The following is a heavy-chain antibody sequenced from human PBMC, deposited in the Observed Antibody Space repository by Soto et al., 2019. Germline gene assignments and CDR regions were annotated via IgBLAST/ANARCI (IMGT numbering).Heavy chain of an antibody. D-gene: IGHD3-10*01. CDR2: INHSGST. CDR1: GGSFSGYY. J-gene: IGHJ6*02. CDR3: ARARPDSAGSSLGRRLDV. Sequence: SETLSLTCAVYGGSFSGYYWSWIRQPPGKGLEWIGEINHSGSTNYNPSLKSRVTISVDTSKSQFSLNLTSVTAADSAIYYCARARPDSAGSSLGRRLDVWGQGTTVTVSS. V-gene: IGHV4-34*01.